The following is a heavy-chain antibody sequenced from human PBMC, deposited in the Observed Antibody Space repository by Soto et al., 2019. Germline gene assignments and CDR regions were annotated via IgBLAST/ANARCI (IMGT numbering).Heavy chain of an antibody. D-gene: IGHD6-13*01. CDR3: ARESGSSSIRAFDL. V-gene: IGHV3-21*01. CDR1: VFTFSSYS. J-gene: IGHJ3*01. Sequence: PGGSLRLSCASSVFTFSSYSMNCVRHSPGKWLEWVSSISSSSSYIYYADSVKGRFTISRDNAKNSLYLQMNSLRAEDTAVYYCARESGSSSIRAFDLWGQGTLVTVSS. CDR2: ISSSSSYI.